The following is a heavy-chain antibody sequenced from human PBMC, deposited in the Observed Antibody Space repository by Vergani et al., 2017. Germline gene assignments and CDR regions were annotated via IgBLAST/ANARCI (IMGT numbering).Heavy chain of an antibody. V-gene: IGHV3-30-3*01. CDR3: ARGPNPLPRFDWLFDY. J-gene: IGHJ4*02. Sequence: QVQLVESGGGVVQPGRSLRLSCAASGFTFSSYAMHWVRQAPGKGLEWVAVISYDGSNKYYADSVKGRFTISRDNSKNTLYLQMNSLRAEDTAVYYCARGPNPLPRFDWLFDYWGQGTLVTVSS. CDR1: GFTFSSYA. D-gene: IGHD3-9*01. CDR2: ISYDGSNK.